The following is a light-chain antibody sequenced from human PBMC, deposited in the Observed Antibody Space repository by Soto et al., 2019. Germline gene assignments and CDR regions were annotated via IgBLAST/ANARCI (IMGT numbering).Light chain of an antibody. V-gene: IGKV3-15*01. CDR3: QQYNNWPPWT. Sequence: IVLTQSPGTLSLSPGERATLSCRAGHRVISSLAWYQQKPGQAPRLLIYGAATRATGIPARFSGSGSWTEFTLTISSLQSEDFAVYYCQQYNNWPPWTFGQGTKVDIK. J-gene: IGKJ1*01. CDR1: HRVISS. CDR2: GAA.